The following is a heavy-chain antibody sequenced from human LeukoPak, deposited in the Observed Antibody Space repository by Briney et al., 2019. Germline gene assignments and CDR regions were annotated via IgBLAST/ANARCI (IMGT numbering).Heavy chain of an antibody. Sequence: GGSLRLSCAASGFTFSNYWMRWVRQAPGKGLVWVSGIKGDGGEITYADSVKGRVTISRDNAKNTVYLQLNSLRAEDTAVYYCASEPTSRNWYNWGQGTLVTVSS. J-gene: IGHJ4*02. V-gene: IGHV3-74*03. D-gene: IGHD6-13*01. CDR2: IKGDGGEI. CDR1: GFTFSNYW. CDR3: ASEPTSRNWYN.